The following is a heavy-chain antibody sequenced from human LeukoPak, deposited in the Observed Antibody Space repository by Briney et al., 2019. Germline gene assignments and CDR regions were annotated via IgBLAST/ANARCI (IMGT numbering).Heavy chain of an antibody. CDR1: GGSISSYY. D-gene: IGHD3-10*01. Sequence: PSETLSLTCTVSGGSISSYYWSWIRQPPGKGLEWIGYIYYSGSTNYNPSLKSRVTISVDTSKNQFSLKLSSVTAADTAVYYCAGGAMVRGVIIPRSFDPWGQGTLVTVSS. V-gene: IGHV4-59*01. J-gene: IGHJ5*02. CDR3: AGGAMVRGVIIPRSFDP. CDR2: IYYSGST.